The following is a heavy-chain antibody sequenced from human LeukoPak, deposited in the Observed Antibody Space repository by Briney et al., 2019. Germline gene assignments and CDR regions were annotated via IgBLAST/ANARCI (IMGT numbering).Heavy chain of an antibody. D-gene: IGHD5-12*01. CDR3: AKDQNIVATMITDN. CDR1: GFTFSSYW. V-gene: IGHV3-23*01. CDR2: ISGSGGST. Sequence: GGSLRLSCAASGFTFSSYWMHWVRQAPGKGLVWVSAISGSGGSTYYADSVKGRFTISRDNSKNTLYLQMNSLRAEDTAVYYCAKDQNIVATMITDNWGQGTLVTVSS. J-gene: IGHJ4*02.